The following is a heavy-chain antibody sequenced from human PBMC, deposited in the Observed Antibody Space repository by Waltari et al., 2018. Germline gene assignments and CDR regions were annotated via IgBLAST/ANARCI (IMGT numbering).Heavy chain of an antibody. CDR3: ARDRGRGLYLDS. D-gene: IGHD2-15*01. J-gene: IGHJ4*02. Sequence: QLKLQEAGPGLVKPSGALSLTCGVSGDTMSTTDCWSWVLQPPGKGLEWIVQAHRSGRPNYSPSFASRVTMSLDTSNNHFSLKLTSATAADTAIYYCARDRGRGLYLDSWGPGILVTVSP. CDR2: AHRSGRP. V-gene: IGHV4-4*02. CDR1: GDTMSTTDC.